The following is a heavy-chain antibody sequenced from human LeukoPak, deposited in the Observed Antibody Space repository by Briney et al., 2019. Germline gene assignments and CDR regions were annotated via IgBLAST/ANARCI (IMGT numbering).Heavy chain of an antibody. J-gene: IGHJ6*02. CDR2: INAGDGST. CDR1: GYTFAKYA. CDR3: ARSILVVPVASHLNYGVDV. Sequence: GASVNVSCKASGYTFAKYAIHWVRQAPGQRREWMGWINAGDGSTRYSQKFHRGVTITRDTSASTAYMELSSLRSEDTAVYYCARSILVVPVASHLNYGVDVWGRGTTVTVSS. D-gene: IGHD2-2*01. V-gene: IGHV1-3*01.